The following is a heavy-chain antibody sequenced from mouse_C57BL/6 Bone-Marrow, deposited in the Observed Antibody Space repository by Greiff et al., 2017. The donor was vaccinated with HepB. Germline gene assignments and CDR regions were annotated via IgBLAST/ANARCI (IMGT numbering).Heavy chain of an antibody. D-gene: IGHD3-1*01. CDR2: INPNYGTT. Sequence: GYSFTDYNMNWVKQSNGKSLEWIGVINPNYGTTSYNQKFKGKATLTVDQSSSTAYMQLNSLTSEDSAVYYCARRHRRGYFDVWGTGTTVTVSS. J-gene: IGHJ1*03. CDR1: GYSFTDYN. V-gene: IGHV1-39*01. CDR3: ARRHRRGYFDV.